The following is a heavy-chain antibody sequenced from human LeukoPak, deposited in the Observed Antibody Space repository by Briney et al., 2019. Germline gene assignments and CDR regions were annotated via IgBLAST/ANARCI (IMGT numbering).Heavy chain of an antibody. CDR2: INHSGST. CDR1: GGSFSGYY. Sequence: SETLSLTCAVYGGSFSGYYWSWIRQPPGEGLEWIGEINHSGSTTYKPSLKSGVTISVDTSKNQFSLKLSSVTAADTAVYYCARGRGRGVLITTSRRSFWFDSWGQGTLVTVSS. D-gene: IGHD3-22*01. V-gene: IGHV4-34*01. CDR3: ARGRGRGVLITTSRRSFWFDS. J-gene: IGHJ5*01.